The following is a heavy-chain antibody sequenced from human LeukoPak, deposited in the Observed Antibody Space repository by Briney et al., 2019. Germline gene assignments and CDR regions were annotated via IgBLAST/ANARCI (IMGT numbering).Heavy chain of an antibody. CDR3: AKDRVSGSSYYHFDY. CDR2: ISGGGGST. CDR1: GFTFSNYA. D-gene: IGHD1-26*01. V-gene: IGHV3-23*01. Sequence: GGSLRLSCAASGFTFSNYAMSWVRQAPGKGLEWVSLISGGGGSTYYTDSVKGRFTISRDSSKSTLWLQVNSLTADDTAIYYCAKDRVSGSSYYHFDYWGQGTLVTVSS. J-gene: IGHJ4*02.